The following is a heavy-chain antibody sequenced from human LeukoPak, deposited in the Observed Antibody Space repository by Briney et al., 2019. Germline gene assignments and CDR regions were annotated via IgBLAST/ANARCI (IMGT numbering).Heavy chain of an antibody. CDR1: GFTFDDYG. CDR3: ARAHYYDSSGSSVLGY. Sequence: PGGSLRLSCAASGFTFDDYGMSWVRQAPGKGLGWVSGISWNGGSTGYADSVKGRFTISRDNAKNSLYLQMNSLRAEDTALYYCARAHYYDSSGSSVLGYWGQGTLVTVSS. J-gene: IGHJ4*02. D-gene: IGHD3-22*01. CDR2: ISWNGGST. V-gene: IGHV3-20*04.